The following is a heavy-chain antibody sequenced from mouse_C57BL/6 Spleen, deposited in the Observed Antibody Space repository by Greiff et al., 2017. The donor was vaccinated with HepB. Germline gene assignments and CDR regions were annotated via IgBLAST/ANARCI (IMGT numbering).Heavy chain of an antibody. CDR2: IWRGGST. J-gene: IGHJ4*01. Sequence: VQLKESGPGLVQPSQSLSITCTVSGFSLTSYGVHWVRQSPGKGLEWLGVIWRGGSTDYNAAFMSRLSITKDNSKSQVFFKMNSLQADDTAIYYCAKKGDSNYGAMDYWGQGTSVTVSS. CDR3: AKKGDSNYGAMDY. D-gene: IGHD2-5*01. CDR1: GFSLTSYG. V-gene: IGHV2-5*01.